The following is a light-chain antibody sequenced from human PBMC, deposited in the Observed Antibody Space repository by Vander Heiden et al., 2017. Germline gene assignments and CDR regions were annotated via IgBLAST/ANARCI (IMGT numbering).Light chain of an antibody. J-gene: IGLJ2*01. Sequence: QSALTQPASVSGSPGQSITISCTGTNRDIGSYNFVSWYQQHPGRAPKLLIYEVTNRPSGVSNRFSGSKSGNTASLTVSGLQAEDEADYYCSSYRDSSTVVFGGGTKLTVV. V-gene: IGLV2-14*03. CDR3: SSYRDSSTVV. CDR2: EVT. CDR1: NRDIGSYNF.